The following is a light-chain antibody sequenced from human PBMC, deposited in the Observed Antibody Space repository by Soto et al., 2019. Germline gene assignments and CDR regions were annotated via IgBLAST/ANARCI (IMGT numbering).Light chain of an antibody. J-gene: IGKJ1*01. CDR3: QQYGSSPWT. Sequence: EIVLTQSPGTLSLSPGERATLSCMASQSVSSSYLAWYQQKPGQAPRLLIYGASSRATGIPDRFSGSGSGTDLTLTISRLEPEDFAVYYCQQYGSSPWTFGQGTMVDIK. V-gene: IGKV3-20*01. CDR1: QSVSSSY. CDR2: GAS.